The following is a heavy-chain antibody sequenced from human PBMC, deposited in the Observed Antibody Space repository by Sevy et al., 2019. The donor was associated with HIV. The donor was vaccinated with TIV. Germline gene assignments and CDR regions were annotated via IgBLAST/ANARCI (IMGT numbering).Heavy chain of an antibody. D-gene: IGHD1-26*01. J-gene: IGHJ4*02. CDR3: ARAGGSLALRY. V-gene: IGHV3-11*01. Sequence: GGSLRLSCAASGFILSDYYMSWIRQAPGKGLEWVSYISGSGNTIYYTDSVKGRFTISRDNAKDALYLQMNSLRAEDTAVYYCARAGGSLALRYWGQGSLVTVSS. CDR2: ISGSGNTI. CDR1: GFILSDYY.